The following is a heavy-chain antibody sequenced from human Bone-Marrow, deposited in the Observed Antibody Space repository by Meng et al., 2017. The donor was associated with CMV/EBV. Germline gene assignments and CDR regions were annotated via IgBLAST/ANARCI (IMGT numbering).Heavy chain of an antibody. CDR3: ARAANEFTSDAFDI. CDR1: GGTFSSYA. J-gene: IGHJ3*02. D-gene: IGHD1-1*01. V-gene: IGHV1-69*05. CDR2: IIPIFGTA. Sequence: SVKVSCKASGGTFSSYAISWVRQAPGQGLEWMGGIIPIFGTANYAQKFQGRVTITTDESTSTAYMELSSLRSEDTAVYYCARAANEFTSDAFDIWGQGQRVTVSS.